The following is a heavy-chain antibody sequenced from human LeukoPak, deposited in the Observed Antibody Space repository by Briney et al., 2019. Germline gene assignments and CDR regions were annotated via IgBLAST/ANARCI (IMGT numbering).Heavy chain of an antibody. CDR3: AKPQGMATTF. CDR1: GFTFSSYA. V-gene: IGHV3-30*02. D-gene: IGHD5-24*01. J-gene: IGHJ4*02. CDR2: IRYDGSNK. Sequence: GGSLRLSCAASGFTFSSYAMSWVRQAPGKGLEWVAFIRYDGSNKYYADSVKGRFTISRDNSKNTLYLQMNSLRAEDTAVYYCAKPQGMATTFWGQGTLVTVSS.